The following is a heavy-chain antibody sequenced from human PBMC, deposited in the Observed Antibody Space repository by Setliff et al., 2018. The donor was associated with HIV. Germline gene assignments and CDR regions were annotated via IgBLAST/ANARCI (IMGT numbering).Heavy chain of an antibody. V-gene: IGHV1-2*06. D-gene: IGHD5-18*01. CDR2: INPNSGGT. CDR1: GYTFTDYA. CDR3: ARRGRFTGGYSYGSDYFEY. Sequence: ASVKVSCKASGYTFTDYALHWVRQAPGQGLEWMGRINPNSGGTNYAQKFQGRLTITRDTSASTTYMELSSLRSEDTAMYHCARRGRFTGGYSYGSDYFEYWGQGTLVTVSS. J-gene: IGHJ4*02.